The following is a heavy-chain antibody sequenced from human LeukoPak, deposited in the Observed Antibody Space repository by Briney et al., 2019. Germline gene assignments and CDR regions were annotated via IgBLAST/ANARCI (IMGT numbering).Heavy chain of an antibody. Sequence: SVKVSCKASGGTFSSYAISWVRQAPGQGLEWMGRIIPIFGTANYAQKFQGRVTITTDESTSTAYMELRSLRSDDTAVYYCARDPEATVVTPVDYWGQGTLVTVSS. D-gene: IGHD4-23*01. CDR2: IIPIFGTA. CDR3: ARDPEATVVTPVDY. CDR1: GGTFSSYA. J-gene: IGHJ4*02. V-gene: IGHV1-69*05.